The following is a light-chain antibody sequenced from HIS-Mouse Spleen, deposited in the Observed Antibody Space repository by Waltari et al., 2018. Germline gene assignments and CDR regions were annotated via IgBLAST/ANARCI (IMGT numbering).Light chain of an antibody. CDR2: GAS. J-gene: IGKJ2*01. V-gene: IGKV3-20*01. CDR3: QQYGSSYT. Sequence: EIVLTQSPGTLSLSPGERATLSCRARQSVSSSYLAWYQQKPGQAPRLLIYGASSRATGNPHRFSGSGSGTDFTLTISRLEPEEFAVYYCQQYGSSYTFGQGTKLEIK. CDR1: QSVSSSY.